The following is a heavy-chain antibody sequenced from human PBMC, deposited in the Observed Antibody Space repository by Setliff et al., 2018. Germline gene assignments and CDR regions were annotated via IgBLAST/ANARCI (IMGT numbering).Heavy chain of an antibody. J-gene: IGHJ4*02. Sequence: SETLSLTCTVSAGSISSYYWSWIRQPAGKGLEWIGHIYIGGRANFSPSLKSRVTMFVDTSKNQFTLMLYSVTAADTAIYSCARYDSSGYSENYYFDYWGQGTLVTVSS. CDR1: AGSISSYY. V-gene: IGHV4-4*07. CDR3: ARYDSSGYSENYYFDY. D-gene: IGHD3-22*01. CDR2: IYIGGRA.